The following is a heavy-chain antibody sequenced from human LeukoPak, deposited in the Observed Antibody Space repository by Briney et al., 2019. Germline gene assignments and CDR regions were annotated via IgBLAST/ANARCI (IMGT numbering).Heavy chain of an antibody. D-gene: IGHD4-17*01. CDR3: ARAGAGDYEFDY. CDR1: GGSVSSGSYY. Sequence: SETLSLTCTVSGGSVSSGSYYWSWIRQPAGKGLEWIGRMHTSGTTNYNPALKSRVTISEDTSKNQFSLNLTSVTAADTAVYYCARAGAGDYEFDYWGQGTLVTVSS. CDR2: MHTSGTT. V-gene: IGHV4-61*02. J-gene: IGHJ4*02.